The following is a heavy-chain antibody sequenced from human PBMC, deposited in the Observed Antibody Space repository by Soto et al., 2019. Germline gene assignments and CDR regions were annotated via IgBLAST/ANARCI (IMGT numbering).Heavy chain of an antibody. D-gene: IGHD2-8*02. CDR1: GFTFSNYA. J-gene: IGHJ4*02. V-gene: IGHV3-23*01. Sequence: GGSLRLSCAVSGFTFSNYAMTWVRQAPGKGLEWVSLMSGNGGRIVYADSVKGRFTISRDNSKNTLYLQMNSLRLEDTAVYYCVKDPVSGGSGGARFDYWGPGTLVTVSS. CDR2: MSGNGGRI. CDR3: VKDPVSGGSGGARFDY.